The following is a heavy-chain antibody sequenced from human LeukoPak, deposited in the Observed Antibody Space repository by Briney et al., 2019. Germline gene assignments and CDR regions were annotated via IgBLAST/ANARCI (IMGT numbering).Heavy chain of an antibody. CDR3: ARGGGYYYDSSGYYQCDY. CDR1: GFTFSSYS. D-gene: IGHD3-22*01. J-gene: IGHJ4*02. Sequence: GGSLRLSCAASGFTFSSYSMNWVRQAPGKGLEWVSYISSSSSTIYYADSVKGRFTISRDNAKNSLYLQMNSLRAEDTAVYYCARGGGYYYDSSGYYQCDYWGQGTLVTVSS. V-gene: IGHV3-48*01. CDR2: ISSSSSTI.